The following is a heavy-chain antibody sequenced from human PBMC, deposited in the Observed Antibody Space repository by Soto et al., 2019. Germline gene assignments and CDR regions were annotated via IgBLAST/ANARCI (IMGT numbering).Heavy chain of an antibody. D-gene: IGHD5-12*01. V-gene: IGHV1-2*02. CDR1: GYTFTAYY. J-gene: IGHJ4*02. CDR3: ARDKVAEMATITNY. CDR2: INPNSGGT. Sequence: QVQLVQSGAEVKKPGASVKVSCKASGYTFTAYYMHWVRQAPGQGLEWMGWINPNSGGTNYAQMFQGRVTMTRDTSMSTAYMELSRLRSDDTAVYYCARDKVAEMATITNYWGQGTLVTVSS.